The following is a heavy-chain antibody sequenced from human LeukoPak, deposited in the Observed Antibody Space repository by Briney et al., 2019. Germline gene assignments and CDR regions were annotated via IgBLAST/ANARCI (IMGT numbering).Heavy chain of an antibody. CDR2: ISGSGDTT. V-gene: IGHV3-23*01. CDR3: AKDANYLRSSGYLIPIDF. CDR1: GFTFSIYT. Sequence: GGSLRLSCVASGFTFSIYTMTWFSQAPGKGLEWVSGISGSGDTTYFADSVRGRFTLSRDNSRNTLYLQMNSLRIEDTAFYYCAKDANYLRSSGYLIPIDFWGQGTLVTVSS. J-gene: IGHJ4*02. D-gene: IGHD3-22*01.